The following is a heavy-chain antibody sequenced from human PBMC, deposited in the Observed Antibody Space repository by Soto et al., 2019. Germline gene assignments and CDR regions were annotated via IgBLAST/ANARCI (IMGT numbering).Heavy chain of an antibody. CDR1: GYTFTNFG. D-gene: IGHD3-16*01. V-gene: IGHV1-18*01. J-gene: IGHJ4*02. CDR3: ARGGTPLDY. CDR2: INTYNGNT. Sequence: QVQLVQSGAEVKKPGASVKVSCKTSGYTFTNFGISWVRQAPGQGLEWMGWINTYNGNTNYAQKFQGSVSMTTDTSTSTAYMELRSLRADDTAVYYCARGGTPLDYWGQGTLVTVSS.